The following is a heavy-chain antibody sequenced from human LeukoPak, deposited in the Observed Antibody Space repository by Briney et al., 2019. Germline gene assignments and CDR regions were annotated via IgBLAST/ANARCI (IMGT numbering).Heavy chain of an antibody. V-gene: IGHV3-48*03. CDR3: ARSFSHYYGSGSYYNPAGY. Sequence: PGGSLRLSCAASGFTFSSYEMNWVRQAPGKGLEWVSYISSSGSTIYYADSVKGRFTISRDNAKNSLYLQMNSLRAEDTAVYYCARSFSHYYGSGSYYNPAGYWGQGTLVTVSS. CDR1: GFTFSSYE. D-gene: IGHD3-10*01. CDR2: ISSSGSTI. J-gene: IGHJ4*02.